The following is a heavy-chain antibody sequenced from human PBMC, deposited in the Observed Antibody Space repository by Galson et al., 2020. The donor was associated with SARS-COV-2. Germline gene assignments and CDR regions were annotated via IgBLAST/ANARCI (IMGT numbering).Heavy chain of an antibody. CDR1: GYIFTSYG. J-gene: IGHJ4*02. CDR2: ISPYNGKT. D-gene: IGHD3-22*01. V-gene: IGHV1-18*01. CDR3: ARDLIRGDYYDSSGYPPLDY. Sequence: ASVKVSCKASGYIFTSYGISWVRQAPGQGLEWMGWISPYNGKTDYAQKFQGRVTMTTDTSTSTAYMELRSLRSDDTAVYYCARDLIRGDYYDSSGYPPLDYWGQGTLVTVSS.